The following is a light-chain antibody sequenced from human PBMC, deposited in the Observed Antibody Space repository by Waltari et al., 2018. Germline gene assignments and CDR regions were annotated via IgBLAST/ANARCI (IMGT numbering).Light chain of an antibody. Sequence: QSALTQPRSVSWSPGQSVTISCSVTSSDVGSYNFVSWYQQHPGNAPKLLIYDVVKRPSGVPDRFSGSKSGNTASLTISGLQTEDESDYYCCSYAGSYTFVFGGGTQLTVL. CDR3: CSYAGSYTFV. CDR1: SSDVGSYNF. J-gene: IGLJ7*01. V-gene: IGLV2-11*01. CDR2: DVV.